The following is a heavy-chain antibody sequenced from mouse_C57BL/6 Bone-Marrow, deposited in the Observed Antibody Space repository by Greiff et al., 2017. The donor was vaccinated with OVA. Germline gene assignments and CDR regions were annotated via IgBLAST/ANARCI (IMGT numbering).Heavy chain of an antibody. CDR1: GYTFTSYG. V-gene: IGHV1-81*01. J-gene: IGHJ3*01. Sequence: QVQLQQSGAELARPGASVKLSCKASGYTFTSYGISCVKQRTGQGLEWIGEIYPRSGNTYYNEKFKGKATLTADKSSSTAYMELRSLTSEDSAVYFCARMWGTGWFAYWGQGTLVTVSA. D-gene: IGHD4-1*01. CDR3: ARMWGTGWFAY. CDR2: IYPRSGNT.